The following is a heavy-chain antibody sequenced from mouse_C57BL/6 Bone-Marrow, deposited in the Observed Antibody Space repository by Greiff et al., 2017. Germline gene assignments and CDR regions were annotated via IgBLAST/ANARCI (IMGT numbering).Heavy chain of an antibody. Sequence: ESGPGLVKPSQSLSLTCSVTGYSITSGYYWNWIRQFPGNKLEWMGYISYDGSNNYNPSLKNRISITRDTSKNQFFLKLNSVTTEDTATYYCAREDSYYYGSSWYFDVWGTGTTVTVSA. V-gene: IGHV3-6*01. CDR1: GYSITSGYY. D-gene: IGHD1-1*01. CDR2: ISYDGSN. J-gene: IGHJ1*03. CDR3: AREDSYYYGSSWYFDV.